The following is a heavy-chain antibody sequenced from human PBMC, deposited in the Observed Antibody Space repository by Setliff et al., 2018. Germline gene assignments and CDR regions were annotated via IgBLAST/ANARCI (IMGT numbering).Heavy chain of an antibody. CDR3: AKGAIGSGSHHPYFDS. CDR1: GYTFTSYA. CDR2: INTNTGNP. V-gene: IGHV7-4-1*02. J-gene: IGHJ4*02. D-gene: IGHD3-10*01. Sequence: ASVKVSCKASGYTFTSYAMNWVRQAPGQGLEWMGWINTNTGNPTYAQGFTGRFVFSLDTSVSTAYLQISSLKAEDMALYYCAKGAIGSGSHHPYFDSWGQGTLVTVSS.